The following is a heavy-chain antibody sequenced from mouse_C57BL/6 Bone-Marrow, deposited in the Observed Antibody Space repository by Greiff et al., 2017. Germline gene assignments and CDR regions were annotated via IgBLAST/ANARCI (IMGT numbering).Heavy chain of an antibody. CDR2: IDPENGDT. V-gene: IGHV14-4*01. J-gene: IGHJ2*01. D-gene: IGHD2-12*01. CDR3: TLYDLGVGFDY. Sequence: VQLQQSGAELVRPGASVKLSCTASGFNIKDDYMHWVKQRPEQGLEWIGWIDPENGDTEYASKFQGKATITADTSSNTAYLQLSSLTSEDTAVYYSTLYDLGVGFDYWGQATTLTVSS. CDR1: GFNIKDDY.